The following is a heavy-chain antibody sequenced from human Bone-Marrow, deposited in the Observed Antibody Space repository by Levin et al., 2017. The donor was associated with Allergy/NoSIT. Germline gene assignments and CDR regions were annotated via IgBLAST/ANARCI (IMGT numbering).Heavy chain of an antibody. CDR2: INPLDSDS. J-gene: IGHJ4*02. CDR3: ARLDTTDFDY. CDR1: GYSFSSYW. Sequence: ASVKVSCKASGYSFSSYWIAWVRQMPGKGLEWMGIINPLDSDSKYSPSFQGQVTMSADKSINTAYLHWSSLKASDTAIYYCARLDTTDFDYWGQGTLVTVSS. V-gene: IGHV5-51*01. D-gene: IGHD1-14*01.